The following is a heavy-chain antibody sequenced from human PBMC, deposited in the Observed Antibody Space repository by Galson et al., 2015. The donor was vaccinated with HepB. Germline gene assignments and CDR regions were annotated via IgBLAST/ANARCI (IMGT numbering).Heavy chain of an antibody. CDR1: GFTFSSYG. V-gene: IGHV3-30*18. Sequence: SLRLSCAASGFTFSSYGMHWVRQAPGKGLEWVAVISYDGSNKYYADSVKGRFTISRDNSKNTLYLQMNSLRAEDTAVYYCAKLAEYYDSSGYFANLYYYYGMDVWGQGTTVTVSS. CDR3: AKLAEYYDSSGYFANLYYYYGMDV. CDR2: ISYDGSNK. D-gene: IGHD3-22*01. J-gene: IGHJ6*02.